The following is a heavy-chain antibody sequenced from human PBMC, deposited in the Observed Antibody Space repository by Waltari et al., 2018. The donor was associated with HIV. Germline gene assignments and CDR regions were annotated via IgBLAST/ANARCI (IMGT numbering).Heavy chain of an antibody. D-gene: IGHD3-22*01. V-gene: IGHV1-2*02. CDR2: INPNSGGT. J-gene: IGHJ5*02. CDR1: GYTFSDSY. CDR3: ARVFRGTVNYFDSRLGH. Sequence: QVQLVQSVAEVKKPGASVKVSCKASGYTFSDSYMHWVRQAPGQGLEWMGWINPNSGGTRYAEKFQGRVTMTRDTSISTAYMELSRLRFDDTAVYYCARVFRGTVNYFDSRLGHWGQGTLVTVSS.